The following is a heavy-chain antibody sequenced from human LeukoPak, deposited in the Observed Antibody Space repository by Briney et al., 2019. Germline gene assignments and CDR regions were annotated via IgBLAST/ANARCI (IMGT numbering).Heavy chain of an antibody. CDR1: GFTFSSYS. J-gene: IGHJ3*02. CDR3: ARDYLVLGAFDI. CDR2: ISSSSSYI. V-gene: IGHV3-21*01. Sequence: GGSLRLSCEASGFTFSSYSMNWVRQAPGKGLEWVSSISSSSSYIYYADSVKGRFTISRDNAKNSLYLQMNSLRAEDTAVYYCARDYLVLGAFDIWGQGTMVTVSS. D-gene: IGHD6-6*01.